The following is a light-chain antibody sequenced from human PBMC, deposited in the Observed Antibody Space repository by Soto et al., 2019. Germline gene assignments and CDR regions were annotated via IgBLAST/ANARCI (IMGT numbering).Light chain of an antibody. CDR3: SSYRSGNTLVV. J-gene: IGLJ2*01. V-gene: IGLV2-14*01. CDR2: EVN. CDR1: SDDVGGYNY. Sequence: QSVLTQPASVSGSPGQSITISCTGTSDDVGGYNYVSWYQQHPGKAPKLMIFEVNNRPSGVSNRFSGSRSGHTASLTISGLQAEDEADYYCSSYRSGNTLVVFGGGPKLTVL.